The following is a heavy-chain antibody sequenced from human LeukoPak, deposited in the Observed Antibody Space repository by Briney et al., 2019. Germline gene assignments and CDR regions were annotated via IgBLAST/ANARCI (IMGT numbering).Heavy chain of an antibody. D-gene: IGHD6-13*01. V-gene: IGHV3-53*01. J-gene: IGHJ4*02. CDR3: ARDDSGWGSSWIH. CDR1: GFTVSSNY. CDR2: IYSGGGT. Sequence: GGSLRLSCAASGFTVSSNYMSWVRQAPGKGLEWVSVIYSGGGTYYADSVKGRFTISRDNSKNTLYLQMNSLRAEDTAVYYCARDDSGWGSSWIHWGQGTLVTVSS.